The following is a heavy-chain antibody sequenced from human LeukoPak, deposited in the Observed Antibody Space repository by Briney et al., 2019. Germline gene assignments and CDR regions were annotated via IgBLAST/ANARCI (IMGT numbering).Heavy chain of an antibody. V-gene: IGHV3-23*01. J-gene: IGHJ5*02. CDR1: GFTFSSYA. D-gene: IGHD2-2*01. Sequence: GGSLRLSCAASGFTFSSYAMSWVRQAPGKGLKWVSTINDSGDGTYYADSVKGRFTISRDNSKNTLYLQMNSLRAEDTAVYYCAKGSFSEGYCSSTSCRNWFDPWGQGTLVTVSS. CDR3: AKGSFSEGYCSSTSCRNWFDP. CDR2: INDSGDGT.